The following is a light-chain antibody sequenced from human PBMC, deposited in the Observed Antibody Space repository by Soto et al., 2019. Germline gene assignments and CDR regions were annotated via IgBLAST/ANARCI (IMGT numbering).Light chain of an antibody. V-gene: IGKV3-11*01. CDR3: QQRSNWYT. CDR2: DAS. CDR1: QSVSSY. J-gene: IGKJ2*01. Sequence: EIVLTQSPATLSLSPGERATLSCRASQSVSSYLAWYQPKPGQAPRLLIYDASNRAPGIPARFGGSGAGTDFTLTISSLEPENFAGYYCQQRSNWYTFGQGTKLEIK.